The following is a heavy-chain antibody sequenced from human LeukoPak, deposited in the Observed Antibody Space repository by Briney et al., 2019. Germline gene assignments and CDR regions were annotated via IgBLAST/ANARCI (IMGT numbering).Heavy chain of an antibody. Sequence: QTGESLRLSCSASGFTFSRYGMHWIRQAPGKGLEYVSAIVSNGDSTYYADSVKGRFTISRDNAKNTLYLQMSSLRPDDTAVYYCVNPGWYYDSSGYSYYYGMDVWGQGTTVTVSS. D-gene: IGHD3-22*01. V-gene: IGHV3-64D*09. CDR3: VNPGWYYDSSGYSYYYGMDV. CDR2: IVSNGDST. CDR1: GFTFSRYG. J-gene: IGHJ6*02.